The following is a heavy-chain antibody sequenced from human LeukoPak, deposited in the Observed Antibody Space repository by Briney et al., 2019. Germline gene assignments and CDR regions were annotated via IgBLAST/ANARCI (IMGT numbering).Heavy chain of an antibody. Sequence: SETLSLTCSVSGASISTYYWSWIRQPPGKGLEWIGYVDYSGSTNYNPSLKSRVTILVDTSKNQFSLKLSSVTAADTAVYYCARVGPWCFDLWGRGTLVTVSS. CDR2: VDYSGST. V-gene: IGHV4-59*01. J-gene: IGHJ2*01. CDR3: ARVGPWCFDL. CDR1: GASISTYY.